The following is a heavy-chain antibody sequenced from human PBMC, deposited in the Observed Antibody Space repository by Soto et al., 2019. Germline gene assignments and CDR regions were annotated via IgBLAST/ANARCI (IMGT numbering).Heavy chain of an antibody. CDR2: FDPEDGET. V-gene: IGHV1-24*01. CDR3: ATDFSQKYYDFWSGYKRPVGYGMDV. J-gene: IGHJ6*02. D-gene: IGHD3-3*01. Sequence: ASVKVSCKVSGYTLTELSMHWVRQAPGKGLEWMGGFDPEDGETIYAQKFQGRVTMTEDTSTDTAYMELSSLRSEDTAVYYCATDFSQKYYDFWSGYKRPVGYGMDVWGQGTTVTVSS. CDR1: GYTLTELS.